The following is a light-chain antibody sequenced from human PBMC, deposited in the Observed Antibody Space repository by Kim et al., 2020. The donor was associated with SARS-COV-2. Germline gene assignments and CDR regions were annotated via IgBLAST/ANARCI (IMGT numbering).Light chain of an antibody. CDR1: TGDAYKY. Sequence: PGQSITVSCTGTTGDAYKYVSWYQQHPGKAPKLIIYDVSSRPLGVSNRFSSSKSANTASLTISGLLPEDEADYFCSSYTSTSTLKIFGGGTRLTVL. V-gene: IGLV2-14*03. CDR3: SSYTSTSTLKI. CDR2: DVS. J-gene: IGLJ2*01.